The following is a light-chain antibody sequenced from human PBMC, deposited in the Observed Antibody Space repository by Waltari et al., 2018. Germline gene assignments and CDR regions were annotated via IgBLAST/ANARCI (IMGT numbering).Light chain of an antibody. CDR2: KAS. Sequence: DIKMTQSPSSLSASVGDRVTITCRASQGINSWLAWYQQKPGKAPNLLIYKASSLQSGVPSRFSGGGSGTDFTLTISSLQPEDFATYYCQQYNSAPHSFGQGTKVEIK. V-gene: IGKV1-12*01. CDR3: QQYNSAPHS. J-gene: IGKJ2*03. CDR1: QGINSW.